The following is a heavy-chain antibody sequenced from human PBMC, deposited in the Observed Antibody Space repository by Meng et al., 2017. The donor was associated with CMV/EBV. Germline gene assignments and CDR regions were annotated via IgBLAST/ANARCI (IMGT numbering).Heavy chain of an antibody. CDR1: GFTFSSYG. J-gene: IGHJ4*02. Sequence: GGSLRLSCAASGFTFSSYGMHWVRQAPDKGLEWVAFIWYDGNYKHYADSVKGRFTTSRDNSKNTLYLQMNSLRAEDTAVYYCAKGYDSGSYYFDYWGQGTLVTVSS. D-gene: IGHD1-26*01. V-gene: IGHV3-30*02. CDR3: AKGYDSGSYYFDY. CDR2: IWYDGNYK.